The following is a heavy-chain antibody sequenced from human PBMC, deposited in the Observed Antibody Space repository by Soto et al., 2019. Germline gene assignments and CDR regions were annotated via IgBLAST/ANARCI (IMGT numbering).Heavy chain of an antibody. J-gene: IGHJ4*02. CDR2: ISYDGSNK. CDR1: GFTFSSYA. CDR3: AKDMAY. V-gene: IGHV3-30-3*02. Sequence: PGGSLRLSCAASGFTFSSYAMHWVRQAPGKGLEWVAVISYDGSNKYYADSVKGRFTISRDNSKNTLYLQMNSLRAEDTAVYYCAKDMAYWGQGTLVTVSS.